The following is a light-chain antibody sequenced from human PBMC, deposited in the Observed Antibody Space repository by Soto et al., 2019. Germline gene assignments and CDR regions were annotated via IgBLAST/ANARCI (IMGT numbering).Light chain of an antibody. Sequence: DLQMTQSPSTLSASVGDRVTITCRASQSISTWLAWYQQKPGKAPKLLIYDASSLESGVPSRFSGSGSGTEFTLTISSLQPEDFASYYCQQYNSYSTFGQGTRVEIK. CDR1: QSISTW. V-gene: IGKV1-5*01. CDR3: QQYNSYST. J-gene: IGKJ1*01. CDR2: DAS.